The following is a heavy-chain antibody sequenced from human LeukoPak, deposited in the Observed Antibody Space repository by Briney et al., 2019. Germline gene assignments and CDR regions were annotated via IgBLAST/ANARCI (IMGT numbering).Heavy chain of an antibody. Sequence: ASVKVSCKASGYTFTSYDINWVRQATGQGLEWMGWMNPNSGNTGYAQKFQGRVTMTRNTSISTAYMELSSLRSDDTAVYYCARDYGGNPWDFLDYWGQGTLVTVSS. V-gene: IGHV1-8*01. D-gene: IGHD4-23*01. CDR3: ARDYGGNPWDFLDY. CDR2: MNPNSGNT. CDR1: GYTFTSYD. J-gene: IGHJ4*02.